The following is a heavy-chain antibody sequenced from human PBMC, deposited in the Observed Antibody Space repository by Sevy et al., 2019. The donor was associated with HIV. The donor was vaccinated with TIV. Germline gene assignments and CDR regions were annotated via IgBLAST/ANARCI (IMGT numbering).Heavy chain of an antibody. CDR1: GFTVSSNY. CDR3: ARENVYSSWSGGWFDP. CDR2: IHSGGRT. J-gene: IGHJ5*02. V-gene: IGHV3-53*01. D-gene: IGHD6-6*01. Sequence: GGSLRLSCAASGFTVSSNYMSWVRQAPGKGLEWVSVIHSGGRTYYADSVKGRFSISRDNSKNTLYLQMNSLGAEDTAGYYCARENVYSSWSGGWFDPWGQGTLVTVSS.